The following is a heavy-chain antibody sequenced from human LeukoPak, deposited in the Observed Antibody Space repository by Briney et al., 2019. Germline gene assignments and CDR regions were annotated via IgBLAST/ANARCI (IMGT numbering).Heavy chain of an antibody. CDR2: IYTSGST. Sequence: SETLSLTCTVSGGSISSYYWSWIRQPAGKGLEWIERIYTSGSTNYNPSLKSRVTMSVDTSKNQFSLKLSSVTAADTAVYYCARHRLQDIYYYYYMDVWGKGTTVTVSS. CDR1: GGSISSYY. CDR3: ARHRLQDIYYYYYMDV. J-gene: IGHJ6*03. D-gene: IGHD4-11*01. V-gene: IGHV4-4*07.